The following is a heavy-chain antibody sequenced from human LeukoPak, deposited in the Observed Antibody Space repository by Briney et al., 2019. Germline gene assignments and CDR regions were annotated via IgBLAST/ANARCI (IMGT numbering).Heavy chain of an antibody. D-gene: IGHD3-22*01. J-gene: IGHJ3*02. V-gene: IGHV5-51*01. CDR3: ARLYYYYDSSGYSWGAFDI. CDR2: IYPGDSDT. CDR1: GYSFTSYW. Sequence: GESLKISCKGSGYSFTSYWIGWVRQMPGKGLEWMGIIYPGDSDTRYSPSFQGQVTISADKSISTAYLQWSSLKASDTAMYYCARLYYYYDSSGYSWGAFDIWGQGTMVTVS.